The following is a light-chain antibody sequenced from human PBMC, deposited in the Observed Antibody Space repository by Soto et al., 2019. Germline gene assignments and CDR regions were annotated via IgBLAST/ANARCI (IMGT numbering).Light chain of an antibody. V-gene: IGKV3-15*01. CDR3: QEYIQWPPGM. CDR1: QFVSSR. CDR2: DTS. Sequence: VVPQSPATLSASPGERVTLSCRASQFVSSRLAWYQQRPGQVPRLLIYDTSTRAPGISARFSGSGSGTEFTLTIRSLQSEDFAGDCCQEYIQWPPGMFGPGTTVDIK. J-gene: IGKJ1*01.